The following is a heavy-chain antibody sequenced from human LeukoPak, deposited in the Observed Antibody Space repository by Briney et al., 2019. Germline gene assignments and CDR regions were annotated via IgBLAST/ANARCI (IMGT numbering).Heavy chain of an antibody. CDR2: INAYNGNT. CDR1: GYTFTSYI. V-gene: IGHV1-18*01. D-gene: IGHD6-13*01. Sequence: GASVKVSCKASGYTFTSYIISWVRQAPGQGLEWMGWINAYNGNTDYGQRVQGRVTMTTDTSTSTAYMEVRSLRSDDTAVYYCARDRHIAAAVYYYYMDVWGKGTPVTVSS. J-gene: IGHJ6*03. CDR3: ARDRHIAAAVYYYYMDV.